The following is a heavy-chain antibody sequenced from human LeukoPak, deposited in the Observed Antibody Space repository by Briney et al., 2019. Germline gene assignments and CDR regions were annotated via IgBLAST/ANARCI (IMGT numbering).Heavy chain of an antibody. CDR1: GFTVSSNY. CDR2: IYSGGST. CDR3: ARDKATSGMDV. Sequence: GGSLRLSCAASGFTVSSNYMSWVRQAPGKGLEWASVIYSGGSTYYADSVKGRFTISRDNSKNTLYLQMNSLRAEDTAVYYCARDKATSGMDVWGQGTTVTVSS. J-gene: IGHJ6*02. V-gene: IGHV3-53*01.